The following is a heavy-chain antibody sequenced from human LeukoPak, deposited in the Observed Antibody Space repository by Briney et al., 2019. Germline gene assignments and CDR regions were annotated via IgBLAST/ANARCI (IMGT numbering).Heavy chain of an antibody. CDR3: ARDLNTYYDSSGYYSGY. D-gene: IGHD3-22*01. V-gene: IGHV3-23*01. CDR2: ISGSGGST. CDR1: GFTFSSYA. Sequence: RGSLRLSCAASGFTFSSYAMSWVRQAPGKGLEWVSAISGSGGSTYYADSVKGRFTISRDNSKNSLYLQMNSLRDEDTAVYYCARDLNTYYDSSGYYSGYWGQGTLVTVSS. J-gene: IGHJ4*02.